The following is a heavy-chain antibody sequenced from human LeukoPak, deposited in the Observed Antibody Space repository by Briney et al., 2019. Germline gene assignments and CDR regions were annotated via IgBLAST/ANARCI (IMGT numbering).Heavy chain of an antibody. Sequence: ASVEVSCKASGYTFPSYFMHWVRQAPGQGLEWMGIINPTGGSTTYAQKFQGRVTMTRDMSTSTVYMELSSLRSDDTAVYYCARTAARRFDYWGQGTLVTVSS. J-gene: IGHJ4*02. CDR1: GYTFPSYF. CDR2: INPTGGST. D-gene: IGHD6-6*01. V-gene: IGHV1-46*01. CDR3: ARTAARRFDY.